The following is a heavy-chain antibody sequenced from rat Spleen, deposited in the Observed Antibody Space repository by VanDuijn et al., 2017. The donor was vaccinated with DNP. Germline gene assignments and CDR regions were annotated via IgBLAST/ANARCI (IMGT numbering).Heavy chain of an antibody. CDR3: ASGPNYGGYSDYFDY. J-gene: IGHJ2*01. V-gene: IGHV4-2*01. CDR2: INKDMSTI. Sequence: EVKLVESGGGLVQPGSSLRLSCATSGFNFNDYWMGWVRLAPGKGLAWVGEINKDMSTINYSPSLKDKFSISRDNAQNTLYLQMSELGSEDTAIYYCASGPNYGGYSDYFDYWGQGVMVTVSS. CDR1: GFNFNDYW. D-gene: IGHD1-11*01.